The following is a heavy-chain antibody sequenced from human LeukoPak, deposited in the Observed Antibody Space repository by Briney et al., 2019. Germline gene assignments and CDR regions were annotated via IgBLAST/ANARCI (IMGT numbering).Heavy chain of an antibody. Sequence: GGSLRLSCAASGFTFSDYSMNWVRQAPGKGLEWVSTLSSNSGQIYYADSVRGRFIISRDNAENSLYLQMSSLRAEDTAVYYCARDEATIFGVIIIKGVDDAFDIWGQGTMVTVSS. CDR1: GFTFSDYS. CDR2: LSSNSGQI. CDR3: ARDEATIFGVIIIKGVDDAFDI. D-gene: IGHD3-3*01. V-gene: IGHV3-21*01. J-gene: IGHJ3*02.